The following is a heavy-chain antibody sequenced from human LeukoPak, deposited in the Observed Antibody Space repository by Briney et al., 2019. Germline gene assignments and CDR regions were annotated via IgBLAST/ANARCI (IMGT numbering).Heavy chain of an antibody. CDR2: ISSSSSYI. J-gene: IGHJ4*02. CDR1: GFTFSSYS. CDR3: AGDRGLWGYSYGYLLDY. V-gene: IGHV3-21*01. D-gene: IGHD5-18*01. Sequence: PGGSLRLSCAASGFTFSSYSMNWVRQAPGKGLEWVSSISSSSSYIYYADSVKGRFTISRDNAKNSLYLQMDRLRAEDTGVYYCAGDRGLWGYSYGYLLDYWGQGTLVTVSS.